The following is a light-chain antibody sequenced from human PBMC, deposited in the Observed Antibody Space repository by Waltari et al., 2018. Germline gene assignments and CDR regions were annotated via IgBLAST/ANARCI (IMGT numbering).Light chain of an antibody. CDR3: QQYNSYPWT. J-gene: IGKJ1*01. Sequence: DIQMTQSPSTLSASVGDRVTITCRASQSFSSWLAWYQQKPGNAPKLLIYQASTLEGGVPSRCSGSGSGTEFTLTISSLQPDDFATYYCQQYNSYPWTFGQGTKVEIK. V-gene: IGKV1-5*03. CDR1: QSFSSW. CDR2: QAS.